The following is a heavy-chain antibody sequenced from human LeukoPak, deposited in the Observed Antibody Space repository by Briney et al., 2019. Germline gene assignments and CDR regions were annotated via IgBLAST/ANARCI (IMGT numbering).Heavy chain of an antibody. Sequence: ASGRVSCKASGHTFTSYTMNWVRQAPGQGLEWMGWISTKTGNPTYAQGFTGRFVFSLDTSVSTAYLQISSLKADDTAVYYCARPKGSSGSSQYYFDSWGQGTLVTVSS. D-gene: IGHD6-19*01. CDR3: ARPKGSSGSSQYYFDS. V-gene: IGHV7-4-1*02. CDR1: GHTFTSYT. CDR2: ISTKTGNP. J-gene: IGHJ4*02.